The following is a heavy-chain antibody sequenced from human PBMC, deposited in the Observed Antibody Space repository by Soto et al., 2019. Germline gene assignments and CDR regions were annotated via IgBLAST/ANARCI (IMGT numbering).Heavy chain of an antibody. CDR1: GFTFSSYG. CDR2: IWYDGSNK. Sequence: QVQLVESGGGVVQPGRSLRLSCAASGFTFSSYGMHWVRQAPGKGLEWVAVIWYDGSNKYYADSVKGRFTISRDNSKNTLYLQMDSLRAEDTAVYYCARDFGGGYCSGGSCYPTFDHWGQGTLVTVSS. CDR3: ARDFGGGYCSGGSCYPTFDH. V-gene: IGHV3-33*01. D-gene: IGHD2-15*01. J-gene: IGHJ4*02.